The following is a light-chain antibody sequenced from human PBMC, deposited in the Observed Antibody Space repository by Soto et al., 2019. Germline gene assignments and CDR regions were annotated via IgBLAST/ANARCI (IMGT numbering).Light chain of an antibody. CDR1: QTINYW. V-gene: IGKV1-39*01. Sequence: DIQMTQSPSTLSASVGDRVTITCRASQTINYWLAWYQQKPGKAPKLLINIASSLQSGVQSRFSGSGSGTDFTLTISNVQPEDFATYYCKQTYSTPQPFGQGTRLEIK. J-gene: IGKJ5*01. CDR3: KQTYSTPQP. CDR2: IAS.